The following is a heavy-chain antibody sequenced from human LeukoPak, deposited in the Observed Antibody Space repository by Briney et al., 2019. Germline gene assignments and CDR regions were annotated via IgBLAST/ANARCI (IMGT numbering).Heavy chain of an antibody. V-gene: IGHV1-46*01. Sequence: ASVTVSCKASGYTFTTYYMHWVRQAPGQGLEWMGIINPSGGGTSYAQKFQGRVTMTRDTSTSTVYMELSSLRSDDTAVYYCARPPGYSYGLDVWGQGTTVTVSS. J-gene: IGHJ6*02. CDR1: GYTFTTYY. CDR2: INPSGGGT. CDR3: ARPPGYSYGLDV.